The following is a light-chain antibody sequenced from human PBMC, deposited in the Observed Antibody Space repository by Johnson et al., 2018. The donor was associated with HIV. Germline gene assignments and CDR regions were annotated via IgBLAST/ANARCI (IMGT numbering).Light chain of an antibody. V-gene: IGLV1-51*02. CDR3: GTWDSSLSTYV. Sequence: SVLTQAPSVSAAPGQTVTISCSESSSTIGNNYVSWYQQLPGTAPKVLIHENNKRPSGIPDRFSGSKSGTSATLGITALQTGDEADYYCGTWDSSLSTYVFGTGTKVTVL. CDR1: SSTIGNNY. CDR2: ENN. J-gene: IGLJ1*01.